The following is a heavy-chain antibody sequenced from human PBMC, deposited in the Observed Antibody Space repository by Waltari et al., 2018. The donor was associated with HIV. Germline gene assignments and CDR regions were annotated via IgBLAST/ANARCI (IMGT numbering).Heavy chain of an antibody. J-gene: IGHJ6*02. CDR2: SSGSGGST. CDR1: GFTFSSYA. CDR3: AKDEAEGLVEGTYYYYGMDV. Sequence: EVQLLESGGGLVQPGGSLRLSCAASGFTFSSYAMSWVRQAPGKGLEWVSASSGSGGSTYYADSVKGRFTISRDNSKNKLYLQMNSLRAEDTAVYYCAKDEAEGLVEGTYYYYGMDVWGQGTTVTVSS. D-gene: IGHD1-1*01. V-gene: IGHV3-23*01.